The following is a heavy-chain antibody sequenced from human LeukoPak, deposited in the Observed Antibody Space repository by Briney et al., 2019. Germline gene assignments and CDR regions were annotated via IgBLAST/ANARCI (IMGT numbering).Heavy chain of an antibody. D-gene: IGHD6-19*01. CDR3: ARGSSGWYENYYYYYYMDV. CDR2: ISSNGGST. CDR1: GFTFSDYH. J-gene: IGHJ6*03. V-gene: IGHV3-64*01. Sequence: GGSLRLSCAASGFTFSDYHMTWIRQAPGKGLEYVSAISSNGGSTYYANSVKGRFTISRDNSKNTLYLQMGSLRAEDMAVYYCARGSSGWYENYYYYYYMDVWGKGTTVTVSS.